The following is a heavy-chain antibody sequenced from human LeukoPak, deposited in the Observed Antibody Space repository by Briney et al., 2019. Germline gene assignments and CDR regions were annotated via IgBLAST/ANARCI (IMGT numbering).Heavy chain of an antibody. D-gene: IGHD1-14*01. J-gene: IGHJ4*02. CDR2: INTNSGGT. CDR1: GYTFTCNF. V-gene: IGHV1-2*02. CDR3: ARDRGVGPPETGGHYFDY. Sequence: ASVKVSCKASGYTFTCNFMHWVRQAPGQGLEWMGWINTNSGGTDYAQKFKGRVTMTRDTSISTVYMELSRLKSDDTAVYYCARDRGVGPPETGGHYFDYWGQGTLVTVSS.